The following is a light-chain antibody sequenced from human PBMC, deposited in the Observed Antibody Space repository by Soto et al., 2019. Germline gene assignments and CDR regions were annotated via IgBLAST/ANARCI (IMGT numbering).Light chain of an antibody. Sequence: DIQMTQSPSSLSASVGDRVTITCQASQDIRNYLNWYQQKAGKAPKLLIYDASNLETGVPSRFSGSGSGTDFTFTISSLQPEDIATYYCQQYDNLLLTFGGGTKVEIE. CDR1: QDIRNY. J-gene: IGKJ4*01. V-gene: IGKV1-33*01. CDR3: QQYDNLLLT. CDR2: DAS.